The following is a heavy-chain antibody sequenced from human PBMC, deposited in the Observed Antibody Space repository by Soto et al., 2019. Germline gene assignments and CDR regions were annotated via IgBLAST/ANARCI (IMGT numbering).Heavy chain of an antibody. CDR2: IKQDGSEK. V-gene: IGHV3-7*05. CDR1: GFTFSSYW. CDR3: ARTTTMIVVVIPNDY. Sequence: EVQLVESGGGLVQPGGSLRLSCAASGFTFSSYWMSWVRQAPGKGLEWVANIKQDGSEKYYVDSVKGRFTISRDNAKNSLYLQMNSLRAEDTAVYYCARTTTMIVVVIPNDYWGQGTLVTVSS. J-gene: IGHJ4*02. D-gene: IGHD3-22*01.